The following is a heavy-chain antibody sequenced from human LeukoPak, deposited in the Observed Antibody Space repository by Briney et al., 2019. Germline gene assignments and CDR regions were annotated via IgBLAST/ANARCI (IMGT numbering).Heavy chain of an antibody. Sequence: GASVKVSCKASGYTFTSYAMHWVRQAPGQRLEWMGWINAGNGNTKYSQKFQGRVTITRDTSASTAHMELSSLRSEDTAVYYCAREGSGLPNWFDPWGQGTLVTVSS. CDR2: INAGNGNT. CDR1: GYTFTSYA. J-gene: IGHJ5*02. D-gene: IGHD2-15*01. V-gene: IGHV1-3*01. CDR3: AREGSGLPNWFDP.